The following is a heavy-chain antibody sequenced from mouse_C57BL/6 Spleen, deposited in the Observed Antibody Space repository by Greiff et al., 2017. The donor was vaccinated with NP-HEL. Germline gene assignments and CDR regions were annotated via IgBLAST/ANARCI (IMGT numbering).Heavy chain of an antibody. D-gene: IGHD2-14*01. CDR3: ASSTGTRYFGY. J-gene: IGHJ2*01. Sequence: EVMLVESGGGLVKPGGSLKLSCAASGFTFSSYSMSWVRPTPEKRLEWVATISGGGGNTYYPDSVKVRCTITIDNAKNTLYLQMSSLRLEDTALYDCASSTGTRYFGYWGQGTTLTVS. V-gene: IGHV5-9*01. CDR2: ISGGGGNT. CDR1: GFTFSSYS.